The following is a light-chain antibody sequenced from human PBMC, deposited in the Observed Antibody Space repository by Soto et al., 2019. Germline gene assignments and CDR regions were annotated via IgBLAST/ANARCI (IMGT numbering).Light chain of an antibody. CDR3: QQYNNLPLT. V-gene: IGKV1-33*01. CDR1: QDISNS. Sequence: DIQITQSPSSLSSSVGERFTITCQATQDISNSLNWYQQRPGKAPNLLIYDASNLETGVPSRFSGSGSGTHFTLTISSLQPEDIATYHCQQYNNLPLTFGGGTKVDTK. CDR2: DAS. J-gene: IGKJ4*01.